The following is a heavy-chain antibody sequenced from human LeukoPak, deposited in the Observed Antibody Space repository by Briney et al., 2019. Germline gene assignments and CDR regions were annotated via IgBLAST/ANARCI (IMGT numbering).Heavy chain of an antibody. J-gene: IGHJ6*02. D-gene: IGHD3-3*01. CDR3: ARVRGTRITIFGVVKNNYGMDA. CDR1: GYTFTNYD. Sequence: ASVNVSCKASGYTFTNYDINWVRQATGQGLEWMGWMNPNSGNTGYAQKFQGRVTMTRNTSISTAYMELSSLRSEDTAVYYCARVRGTRITIFGVVKNNYGMDAWGQGTTVTVSS. CDR2: MNPNSGNT. V-gene: IGHV1-8*01.